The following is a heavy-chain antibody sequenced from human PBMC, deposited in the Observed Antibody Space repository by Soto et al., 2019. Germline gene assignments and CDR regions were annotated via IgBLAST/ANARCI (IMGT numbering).Heavy chain of an antibody. CDR2: ISYDGSNK. J-gene: IGHJ6*03. CDR1: GFTFSSYG. CDR3: AKDLSSYMDV. V-gene: IGHV3-30*18. Sequence: GGSLRLSCAASGFTFSSYGMHWVRQAPGKGLEWVAVISYDGSNKYYADSVKGRFTISRDNSKNTLYLQMNSLRAEDTAVYYCAKDLSSYMDVWGKGTTVTVSS.